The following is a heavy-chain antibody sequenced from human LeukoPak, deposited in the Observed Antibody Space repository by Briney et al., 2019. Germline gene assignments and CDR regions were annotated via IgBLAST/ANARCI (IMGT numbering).Heavy chain of an antibody. CDR2: IYYSGST. V-gene: IGHV4-34*01. Sequence: PSETLSLTCAVYGGSFSGYYWSWIRQPPGKGLEWIGSIYYSGSTYYNPSLKSRVTISVDTSKNQFSLKLSSVTAADTAVYYCARGTRITIFGVVSSNWFDPWGQGTLVTVSS. CDR3: ARGTRITIFGVVSSNWFDP. D-gene: IGHD3-3*01. J-gene: IGHJ5*02. CDR1: GGSFSGYY.